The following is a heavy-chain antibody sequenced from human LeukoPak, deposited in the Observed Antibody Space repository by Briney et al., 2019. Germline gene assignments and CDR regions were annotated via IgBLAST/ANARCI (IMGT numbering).Heavy chain of an antibody. CDR3: AKDRRSGYYFDY. CDR2: ISRNSGSI. J-gene: IGHJ4*02. CDR1: GFTFDDYA. D-gene: IGHD3-3*01. Sequence: GGSLRLSCAASGFTFDDYAMHWVRQAPGKGLEWVSGISRNSGSIGYADSVKGRFTISRDNAKNSLYLQMNSLRAEDTALYYCAKDRRSGYYFDYWGQGTLVTVSS. V-gene: IGHV3-9*01.